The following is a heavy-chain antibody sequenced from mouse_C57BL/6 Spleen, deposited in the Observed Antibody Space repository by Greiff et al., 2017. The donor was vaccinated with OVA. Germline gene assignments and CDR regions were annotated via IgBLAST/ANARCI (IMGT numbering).Heavy chain of an antibody. J-gene: IGHJ3*01. CDR3: ARTGSSSWFAY. CDR1: GFNIKDYY. Sequence: EVQLQQSGAELVKPGASVKLSCTASGFNIKDYYMHWVKQRTEQGLEWIGRIDPEDGETKYAPKFPGKATIPADPSSNTAYLQRSSLTSEDTAVYYCARTGSSSWFAYWGQGTLVTVSA. V-gene: IGHV14-2*01. CDR2: IDPEDGET. D-gene: IGHD1-1*01.